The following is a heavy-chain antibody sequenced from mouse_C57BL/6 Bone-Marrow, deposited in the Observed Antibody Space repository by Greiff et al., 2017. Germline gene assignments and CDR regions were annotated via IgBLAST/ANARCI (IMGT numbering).Heavy chain of an antibody. CDR1: GYAFTNYL. CDR2: INPGSGGT. V-gene: IGHV1-54*01. J-gene: IGHJ3*01. Sequence: VQLQQSGAELVRPGTSVKVSCKASGYAFTNYLIEWVKQRPGQGLEWIGVINPGSGGTNYNEKFKGKATLTADKYSSTAYMQLSSLTSEDSAVYFCARGSFAYWGQGTLVTVSA. CDR3: ARGSFAY.